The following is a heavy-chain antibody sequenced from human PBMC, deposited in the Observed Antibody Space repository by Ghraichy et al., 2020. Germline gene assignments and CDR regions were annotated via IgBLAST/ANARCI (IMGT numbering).Heavy chain of an antibody. CDR2: ITSSSRTI. CDR3: ARGSRVVRFYYYDGMDV. Sequence: GGSLRLSCVDSGFTFSSYSLNWVRQSPGKGLEWVSYITSSSRTIFYADSVKGRFTISRDNAQNSLYLQMNILRDEDTAIYYCARGSRVVRFYYYDGMDVWGQGTTVTVSS. D-gene: IGHD4-23*01. CDR1: GFTFSSYS. J-gene: IGHJ6*02. V-gene: IGHV3-48*02.